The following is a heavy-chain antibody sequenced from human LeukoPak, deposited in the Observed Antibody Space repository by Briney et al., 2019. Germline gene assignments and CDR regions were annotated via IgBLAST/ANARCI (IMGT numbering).Heavy chain of an antibody. Sequence: PGGSLRLSCAASGFTFSSYSMNWVRQAPGKGLDWVSYISSTGTTMYYADSVKGRFTISRDNAKNSLYLQMNSLRDEDTAVHYCAVEGYCSGGSCYTNWFDPWGQGTLITVSS. V-gene: IGHV3-48*02. CDR2: ISSTGTTM. CDR1: GFTFSSYS. CDR3: AVEGYCSGGSCYTNWFDP. D-gene: IGHD2-15*01. J-gene: IGHJ5*02.